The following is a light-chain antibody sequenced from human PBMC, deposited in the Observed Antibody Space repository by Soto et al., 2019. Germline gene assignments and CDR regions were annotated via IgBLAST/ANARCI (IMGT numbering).Light chain of an antibody. V-gene: IGKV1-33*01. Sequence: DIQMTQSPSSLSASVGDRVTITCQASQDISNYLNWYQQKPGKAPKLLIYDASNLETGVPSRFSGSGSGTDFTFTISSLQPEDIATYYCQQYDNLPPQLTFGGGTRWISN. CDR2: DAS. J-gene: IGKJ4*01. CDR1: QDISNY. CDR3: QQYDNLPPQLT.